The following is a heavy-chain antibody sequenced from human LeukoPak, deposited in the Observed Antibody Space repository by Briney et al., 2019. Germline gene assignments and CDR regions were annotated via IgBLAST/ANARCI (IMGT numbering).Heavy chain of an antibody. J-gene: IGHJ6*03. D-gene: IGHD2-2*01. Sequence: SETLSLICAVYGGSFSGYYWSWIRQPPGKGLEWIGELNHSGSTNYNPSLKSRVTISVDTSKNQFSLKLSSVTAADTAVYYCARQATIVVVPAAIYYYYYMDVWGKGTTVTVSS. CDR1: GGSFSGYY. V-gene: IGHV4-34*01. CDR3: ARQATIVVVPAAIYYYYYMDV. CDR2: LNHSGST.